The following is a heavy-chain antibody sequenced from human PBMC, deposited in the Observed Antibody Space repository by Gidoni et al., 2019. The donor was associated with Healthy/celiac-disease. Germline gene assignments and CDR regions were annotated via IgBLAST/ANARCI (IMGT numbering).Heavy chain of an antibody. Sequence: QLQLQESGPGLVKPSETLSLTCTVPGGPISRSSYYWGWIRQPPGKGLEWIGSIYYSGSTYYNPSLKSRVTISVDTSKNQFSLKLSSVTAADTAVYYCARQEYYYDSSGYLDYWGQGTLVTVSS. CDR1: GGPISRSSYY. D-gene: IGHD3-22*01. CDR3: ARQEYYYDSSGYLDY. V-gene: IGHV4-39*01. J-gene: IGHJ4*02. CDR2: IYYSGST.